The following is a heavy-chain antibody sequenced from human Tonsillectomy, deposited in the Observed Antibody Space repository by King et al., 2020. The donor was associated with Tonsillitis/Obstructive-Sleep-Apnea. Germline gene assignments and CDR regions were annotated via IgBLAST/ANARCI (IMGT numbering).Heavy chain of an antibody. D-gene: IGHD1-26*01. CDR3: ARRQWELLGHGAFDI. CDR1: GFTFSDYY. CDR2: ISSSSSST. V-gene: IGHV3-11*05. J-gene: IGHJ3*02. Sequence: VQLVESGGGLVKPGGSLRLSCAASGFTFSDYYMSWIRQAPGKGLEGVSYISSSSSSTNYADSVKGRFTISRYNAKNSLYLQMNSLRSEDTAVYYCARRQWELLGHGAFDIWGQGTMVTVSS.